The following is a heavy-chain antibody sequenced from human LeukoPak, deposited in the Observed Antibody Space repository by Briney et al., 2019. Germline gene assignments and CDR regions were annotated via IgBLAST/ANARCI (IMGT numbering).Heavy chain of an antibody. D-gene: IGHD1-1*01. CDR1: GGSVSSGRYY. V-gene: IGHV4-61*01. J-gene: IGHJ4*02. CDR3: ARKRTGDQGYYFDY. Sequence: PSETLSLTCTVSGGSVSSGRYYWSWIRQPPGKGLEWIGYFYYSGSTNYNLSLKTRVTISVDTSKNQFSLKVSSVTAADTAVYYCARKRTGDQGYYFDYWGQGTLVTVSS. CDR2: FYYSGST.